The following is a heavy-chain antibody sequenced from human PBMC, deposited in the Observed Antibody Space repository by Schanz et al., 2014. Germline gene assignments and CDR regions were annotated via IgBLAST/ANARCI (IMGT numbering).Heavy chain of an antibody. CDR3: AKAADWPVTRFDP. D-gene: IGHD3-9*01. CDR2: INSVGSNT. J-gene: IGHJ5*02. Sequence: EVQLVESGGGWVQPGGSLRLSCAASGFTFSDYSMNWVRQAPGKGLVWVARINSVGSNTDYADSVTGRFTISRDNAKNTLYLQMNTLRAEDTAVYYCAKAADWPVTRFDPWGQGTLVTVSS. CDR1: GFTFSDYS. V-gene: IGHV3-74*02.